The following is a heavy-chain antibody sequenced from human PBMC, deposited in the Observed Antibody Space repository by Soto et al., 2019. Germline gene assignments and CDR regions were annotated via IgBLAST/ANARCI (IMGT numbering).Heavy chain of an antibody. D-gene: IGHD6-6*01. J-gene: IGHJ6*02. CDR3: ARNESSNIYGMDV. V-gene: IGHV3-21*01. CDR2: ISSSSFSI. Sequence: EVQLVESGGGLVKPGGSLRLSCAASGFTFSSYSMNWVRQAPRKGLEWVSSISSSSFSINYADSVKGRFSISRDNAQNSLHLQMYNLRAEDTAVYYCARNESSNIYGMDVWGQGTTVTVSS. CDR1: GFTFSSYS.